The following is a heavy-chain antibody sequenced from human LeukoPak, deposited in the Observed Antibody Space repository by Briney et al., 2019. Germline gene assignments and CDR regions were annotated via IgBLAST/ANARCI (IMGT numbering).Heavy chain of an antibody. J-gene: IGHJ6*02. V-gene: IGHV3-74*01. D-gene: IGHD2-2*02. CDR1: GFTFINYW. CDR3: VRMGAIWSSNYYYYYGMDV. CDR2: MNSDGSST. Sequence: GGSLRLSCAASGFTFINYWMHWVRQAPGKGLVWVSHMNSDGSSTNYADSVKGRFTISRDNAKKTLYLQMNSLRAEDTAVYYCVRMGAIWSSNYYYYYGMDVWGQGTTVTVSS.